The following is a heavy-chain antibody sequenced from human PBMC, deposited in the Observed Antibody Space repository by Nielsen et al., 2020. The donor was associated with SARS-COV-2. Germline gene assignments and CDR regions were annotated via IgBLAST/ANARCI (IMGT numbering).Heavy chain of an antibody. D-gene: IGHD6-19*01. CDR3: ARGDDSGWYSFDY. CDR1: GFTFSSYW. V-gene: IGHV3-53*01. J-gene: IGHJ4*02. Sequence: GESLKISCAASGFTFSSYWMSWVRQAPGKGLEWVSVIYSGGSTYYADSVRGRFTISRDNSKNTLYLQMNSLRADDTAVYYCARGDDSGWYSFDYWGQGTLVTVSS. CDR2: IYSGGST.